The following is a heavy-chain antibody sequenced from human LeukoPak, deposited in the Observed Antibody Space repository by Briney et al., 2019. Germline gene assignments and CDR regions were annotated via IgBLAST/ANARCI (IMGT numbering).Heavy chain of an antibody. V-gene: IGHV1-3*01. CDR2: INAGNGNT. D-gene: IGHD2-2*02. J-gene: IGHJ2*01. CDR3: ARGPGCSSTSCYKTAWYFDL. CDR1: GYTFTSYA. Sequence: ASVKVPCKASGYTFTSYAMHWVRQAPGQRHEWMGWINAGNGNTKYSQKFQGRVTITRDTSASTAYMELSSLRSEDTAVYYCARGPGCSSTSCYKTAWYFDLWGRGTLVTVSS.